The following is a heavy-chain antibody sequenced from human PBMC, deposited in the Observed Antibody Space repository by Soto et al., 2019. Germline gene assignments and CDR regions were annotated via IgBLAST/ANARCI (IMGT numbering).Heavy chain of an antibody. D-gene: IGHD3-10*01. CDR2: ISYDGSNK. Sequence: QVQLVESGGGVVQPGRSLRLSCAASGFTFSSYAMHWVRQAPGKGLEWVAVISYDGSNKYYADSVKGRFTISRDNSKNTLYLQMNSLRAEDTAVYSWARYLTGGGDYWGQGTLVTVSS. CDR3: ARYLTGGGDY. CDR1: GFTFSSYA. J-gene: IGHJ4*02. V-gene: IGHV3-30-3*01.